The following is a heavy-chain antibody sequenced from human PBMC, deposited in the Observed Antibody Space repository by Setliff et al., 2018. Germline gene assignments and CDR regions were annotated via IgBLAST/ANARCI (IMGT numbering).Heavy chain of an antibody. CDR2: ISGYNGNT. V-gene: IGHV1-18*01. CDR1: GYTFSAYG. J-gene: IGHJ4*02. Sequence: SVKVSCKSFGYTFSAYGVSWVRQAPGQGLEWVGWISGYNGNTIYAQNFQGRVTMTTDASTNTAYMELRSLGSDDTAVYYCATFRGYTYGYDYWGQGTLVTVSS. CDR3: ATFRGYTYGYDY. D-gene: IGHD5-18*01.